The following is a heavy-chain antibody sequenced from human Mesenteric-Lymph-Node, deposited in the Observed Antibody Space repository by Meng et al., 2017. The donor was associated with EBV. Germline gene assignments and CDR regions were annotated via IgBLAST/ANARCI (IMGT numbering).Heavy chain of an antibody. D-gene: IGHD4-17*01. CDR1: GFTFSNYA. CDR2: ISGSGGST. V-gene: IGHV3-23*04. J-gene: IGHJ4*02. CDR3: AKDVGPGYGDYGKIDF. Sequence: VQLVESGGGLVKPGGSLRLSCVASGFTFSNYAMNWVRPAPGKGLECVSSISGSGGSTYYADPVKGRFTNSKENSKNTLYLKMKNLRAEETAGYYCAKDVGPGYGDYGKIDFWGQGTLVTVSS.